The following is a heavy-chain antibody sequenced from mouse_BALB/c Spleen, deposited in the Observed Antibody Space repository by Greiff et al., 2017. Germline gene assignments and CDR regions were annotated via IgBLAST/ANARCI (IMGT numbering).Heavy chain of an antibody. J-gene: IGHJ2*01. CDR1: GFTFSSFG. Sequence: EVKLMESGGGLVQPGGSRKLSCAASGFTFSSFGMHWVRQAPEKGLEWVAYISSGSSTIYYADTVKGRFTISKYNPKNTLFLQMTSLRSEDTAMYYCARETGDFDYWGQGTTLTVSS. V-gene: IGHV5-17*02. CDR2: ISSGSSTI. CDR3: ARETGDFDY.